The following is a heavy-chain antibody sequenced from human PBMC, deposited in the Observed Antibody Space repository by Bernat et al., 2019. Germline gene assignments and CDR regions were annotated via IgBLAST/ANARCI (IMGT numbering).Heavy chain of an antibody. D-gene: IGHD3-10*01. J-gene: IGHJ4*02. Sequence: EVQLVETGGGLIQPGGSLRLSCAASGLTVSSNYMSWVRQTPGKGLEWVSVIYSGGATYYADSVKGRFTISRDNSKNTLYLQMNSLRAEDTAVHYCASFYGSGSYYVDYWGQGTLVTVSS. CDR1: GLTVSSNY. CDR2: IYSGGAT. V-gene: IGHV3-53*02. CDR3: ASFYGSGSYYVDY.